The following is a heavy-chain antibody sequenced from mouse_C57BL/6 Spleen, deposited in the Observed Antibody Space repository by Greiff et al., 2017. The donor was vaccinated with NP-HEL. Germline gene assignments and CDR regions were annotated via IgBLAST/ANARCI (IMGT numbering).Heavy chain of an antibody. V-gene: IGHV3-6*01. Sequence: EVKLQESGPGLVKPSQSLSLTCSVTGYSITSGYYWNWIRQFPGNKLEWMGYISYDGSNKYNPSLKNRISITRDTSKNQLFRKWNSVTTEDTATEYWAREERRGAWFAYWGQGTLVTVSA. J-gene: IGHJ3*01. D-gene: IGHD2-12*01. CDR2: ISYDGSN. CDR1: GYSITSGYY. CDR3: AREERRGAWFAY.